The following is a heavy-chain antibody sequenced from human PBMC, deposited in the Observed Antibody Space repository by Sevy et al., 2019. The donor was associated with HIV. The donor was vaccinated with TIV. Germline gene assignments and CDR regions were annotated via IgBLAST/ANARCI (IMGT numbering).Heavy chain of an antibody. CDR2: ISGSCGST. J-gene: IGHJ4*02. CDR3: AKRAAVLEWTQSYFDY. CDR1: GFTFSSYA. V-gene: IGHV3-23*01. Sequence: GALRLSCAASGFTFSSYAMSWVRQAPGKGLEWVSAISGSCGSTYYADSVKGRFTISRDNSKNTLYLQMNSLRAEDTAVYYCAKRAAVLEWTQSYFDYWGQGTLVTVSS. D-gene: IGHD3-3*01.